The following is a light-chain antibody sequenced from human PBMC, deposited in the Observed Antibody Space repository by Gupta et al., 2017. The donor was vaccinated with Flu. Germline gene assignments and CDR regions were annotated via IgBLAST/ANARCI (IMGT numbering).Light chain of an antibody. CDR1: QSVSTW. Sequence: GDRGTITCRATQSVSTWLAWYLQKPGKAPKLLIYKASNLKNGVPSRFSGRGSGTEFTLTISSLQPDDFATYYCQQYNSYSWTFGQGTKVEVK. CDR2: KAS. CDR3: QQYNSYSWT. V-gene: IGKV1-5*03. J-gene: IGKJ1*01.